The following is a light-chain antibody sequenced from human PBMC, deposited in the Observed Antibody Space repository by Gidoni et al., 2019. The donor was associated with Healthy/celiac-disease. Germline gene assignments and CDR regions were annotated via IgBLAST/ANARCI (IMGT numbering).Light chain of an antibody. V-gene: IGKV1-5*03. Sequence: DIQMTTSPSTLSATVGDRVTITCRASQSISSWLAWYQQKPGKAPKLLIYKASSLESGVPERFSGSGSGTEFTLTISSLQPEDFATYYCKQYNSYSTFGQGTKVEIK. CDR3: KQYNSYST. J-gene: IGKJ1*01. CDR2: KAS. CDR1: QSISSW.